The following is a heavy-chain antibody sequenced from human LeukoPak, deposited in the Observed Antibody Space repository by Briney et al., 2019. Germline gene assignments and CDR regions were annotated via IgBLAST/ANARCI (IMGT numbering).Heavy chain of an antibody. CDR3: ARALLTYYDFWSGSGPFDY. V-gene: IGHV4-59*11. CDR2: IYYSGST. J-gene: IGHJ4*02. Sequence: SETLSLTCTVSGGSISSHYWSWIRQPPGKGLEWIGYIYYSGSTNYNPSLKSRVTISVDTSKNQFSLKLSPVTAADTAVYYCARALLTYYDFWSGSGPFDYWGQGTLVTVSS. CDR1: GGSISSHY. D-gene: IGHD3-3*01.